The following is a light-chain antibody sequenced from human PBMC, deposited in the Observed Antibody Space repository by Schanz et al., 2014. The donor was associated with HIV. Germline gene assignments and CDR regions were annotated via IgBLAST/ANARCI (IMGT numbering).Light chain of an antibody. Sequence: EVVMTQSPDSLSVSPGERVTLSCRASQSIGSQLAWYQQRPGQSPSLLIYDASTRAAGIPARFSGSGSGTEFTLTISSLQSEDFAVYYCQQYNDWPPITFGQGTRLEIK. CDR3: QQYNDWPPIT. V-gene: IGKV3D-15*01. J-gene: IGKJ5*01. CDR1: QSIGSQ. CDR2: DAS.